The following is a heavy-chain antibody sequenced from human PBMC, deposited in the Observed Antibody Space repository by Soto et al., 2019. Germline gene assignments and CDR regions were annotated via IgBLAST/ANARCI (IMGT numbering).Heavy chain of an antibody. CDR2: IIPVFGTA. D-gene: IGHD3-3*01. Sequence: AVKVSCKASGCTFSSYAISWVRQAPGQGLEWMGGIIPVFGTANYAQKFQGRVTITADESTSTAYMELSSLRSEDTAVYYCARDTRGFRFLEWLPSGDYYYGMDVWGQGTTVTVSS. CDR3: ARDTRGFRFLEWLPSGDYYYGMDV. J-gene: IGHJ6*02. V-gene: IGHV1-69*13. CDR1: GCTFSSYA.